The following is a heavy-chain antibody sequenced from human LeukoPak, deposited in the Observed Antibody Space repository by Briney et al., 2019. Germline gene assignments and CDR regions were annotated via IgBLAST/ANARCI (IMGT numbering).Heavy chain of an antibody. J-gene: IGHJ6*02. Sequence: GGSLRLSCAPSEFTLRRTWMHGLRQPPGKGPVWVSRISTDGSSTSYADSVKGRFTISRDNGKNTLYLQLNSLRAEDTAVYYCASYLTSIPSGMDVWGQGTTVTVSS. D-gene: IGHD2/OR15-2a*01. CDR1: EFTLRRTW. CDR3: ASYLTSIPSGMDV. CDR2: ISTDGSST. V-gene: IGHV3-74*01.